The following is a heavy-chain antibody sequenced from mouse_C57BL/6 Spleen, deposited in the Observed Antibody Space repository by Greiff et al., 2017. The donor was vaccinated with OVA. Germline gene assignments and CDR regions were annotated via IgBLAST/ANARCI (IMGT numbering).Heavy chain of an antibody. D-gene: IGHD1-3*01. CDR1: GFNIKDYY. J-gene: IGHJ3*01. CDR2: IDPENGDT. CDR3: TLNSFAY. V-gene: IGHV14-4*01. Sequence: VQLKQSGAELVRPGASVKLSCTASGFNIKDYYMHWVKQRPEQGLEWIGWIDPENGDTEYASKFQGKATITADTSSNTAYLQLSSLTSEDTAVYYCTLNSFAYWGQGTLVTVSA.